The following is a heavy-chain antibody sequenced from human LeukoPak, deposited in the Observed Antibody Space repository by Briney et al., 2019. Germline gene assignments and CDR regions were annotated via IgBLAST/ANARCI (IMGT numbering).Heavy chain of an antibody. CDR1: GGSISSHY. CDR2: IYYSGST. CDR3: AGGAILGYCSSTSCWDHDAFDI. Sequence: SETLSLTCTVSGGSISSHYWSWIRQPPGKGLEWIGYIYYSGSTNYNPSLKSRVTISVDTSKNQFSLKLSSVTAADTAVYYCAGGAILGYCSSTSCWDHDAFDIWGQGTMVTVSS. V-gene: IGHV4-59*11. J-gene: IGHJ3*02. D-gene: IGHD2-2*01.